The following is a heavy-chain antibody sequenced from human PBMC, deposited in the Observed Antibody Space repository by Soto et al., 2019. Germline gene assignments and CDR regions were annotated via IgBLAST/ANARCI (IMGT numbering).Heavy chain of an antibody. CDR2: IIPILGIA. J-gene: IGHJ4*02. D-gene: IGHD4-17*01. Sequence: QVQLVQSGAEVKKPGSSVKVSCKASGGTFSSYTISWVRQAPGQGLEWMGRIIPILGIANYAQKFQGRVTITADKSTSTAYMELSSLRSEDTAVYCCARGTLDYGDYGDYWGQGTLVTVSS. V-gene: IGHV1-69*02. CDR3: ARGTLDYGDYGDY. CDR1: GGTFSSYT.